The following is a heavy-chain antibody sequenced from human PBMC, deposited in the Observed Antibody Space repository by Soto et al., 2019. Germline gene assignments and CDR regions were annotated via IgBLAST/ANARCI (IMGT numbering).Heavy chain of an antibody. CDR1: GGSISSYY. CDR2: IYYSGST. CDR3: ARQYSSSSRFDY. D-gene: IGHD6-6*01. J-gene: IGHJ4*02. Sequence: SETLSLTCTVSGGSISSYYWSWIRQPPGKGLEWIGYIYYSGSTNYNPSLKSRVTISVDTSKNQFSLKLSSVTAADTAVYYCARQYSSSSRFDYWGQGTLVTVSS. V-gene: IGHV4-59*08.